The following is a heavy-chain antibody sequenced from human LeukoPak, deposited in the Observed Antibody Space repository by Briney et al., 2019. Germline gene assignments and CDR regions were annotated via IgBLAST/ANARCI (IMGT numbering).Heavy chain of an antibody. D-gene: IGHD2-21*01. J-gene: IGHJ4*02. CDR1: GFTFSNYG. CDR3: ASMGIGDSDY. V-gene: IGHV3-30*02. Sequence: GGSLRLSCAASGFTFSNYGMHWVRQAPGKGLEWVAFIRYDGSNRYYADSVRGRFTISRDNSKNTLYLQMNNLRPEDTAVYYCASMGIGDSDYWGQGILVTVSS. CDR2: IRYDGSNR.